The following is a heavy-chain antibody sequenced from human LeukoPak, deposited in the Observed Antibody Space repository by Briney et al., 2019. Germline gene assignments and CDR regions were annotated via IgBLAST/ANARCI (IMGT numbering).Heavy chain of an antibody. CDR2: IIPILGIA. Sequence: SVNVSCKASGGTFSSYAIIWVRQAPGQGLEWMGRIIPILGIANYAQKCQGRVTITADKSTSTAYMELSSLISEDTAVYYCARVEDIAEPTLDYWGQGTLVTVSS. V-gene: IGHV1-69*04. J-gene: IGHJ4*02. D-gene: IGHD5-12*01. CDR3: ARVEDIAEPTLDY. CDR1: GGTFSSYA.